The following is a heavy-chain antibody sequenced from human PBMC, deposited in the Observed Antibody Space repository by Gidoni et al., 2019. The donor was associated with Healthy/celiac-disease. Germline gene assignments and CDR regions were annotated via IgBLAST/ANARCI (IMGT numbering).Heavy chain of an antibody. Sequence: QVQLVESGGGLVKPGGSLRLSCAASGFTFSDYYMSWIRQAPGKGLEWVSYISSSSSYTNYADSVKGRFTISRDNAKNSLYLQMNSLRAEDTAVYYCAREVGATLHGAFDIWGQGTMVTVSS. V-gene: IGHV3-11*05. CDR3: AREVGATLHGAFDI. CDR2: ISSSSSYT. J-gene: IGHJ3*02. CDR1: GFTFSDYY. D-gene: IGHD1-26*01.